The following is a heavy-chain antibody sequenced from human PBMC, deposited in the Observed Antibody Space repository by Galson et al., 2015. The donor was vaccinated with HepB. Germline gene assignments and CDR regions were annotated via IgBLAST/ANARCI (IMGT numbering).Heavy chain of an antibody. CDR2: ISSSSSTI. Sequence: SLRLSCAASTFIFSTYSMNWVRQAPGKGLECVSYISSSSSTIYYADSVKGRFTISRDNAKNSLYLQMDSLRAEDTAVYYCTKDVSEGMAFDYWGQGTLVTVSS. CDR1: TFIFSTYS. V-gene: IGHV3-48*04. D-gene: IGHD6-13*01. CDR3: TKDVSEGMAFDY. J-gene: IGHJ4*02.